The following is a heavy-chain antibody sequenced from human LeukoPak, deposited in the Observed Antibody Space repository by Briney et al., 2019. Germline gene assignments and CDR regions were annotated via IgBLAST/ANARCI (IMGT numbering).Heavy chain of an antibody. J-gene: IGHJ3*02. Sequence: SETLSLTCAVYGGSFSGYYWSWIRQPPGKGLEWMGEINHSGSTNYKPYLKSRVTISVATYKTELSLKLSSVTAADTAVYYCEREGYYDSSGYPDAFDIWGQGKMVTVSS. CDR3: EREGYYDSSGYPDAFDI. V-gene: IGHV4-34*01. D-gene: IGHD3-22*01. CDR2: INHSGST. CDR1: GGSFSGYY.